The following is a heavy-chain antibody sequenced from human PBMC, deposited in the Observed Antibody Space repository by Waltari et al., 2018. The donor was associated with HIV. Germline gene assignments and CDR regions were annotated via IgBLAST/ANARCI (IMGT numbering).Heavy chain of an antibody. CDR3: ARDKIYGDYYYGMDV. CDR2: IWYDGSNK. Sequence: QVQLVESGGGVVQPGRSLRLSCAASGFTFSSYGMHWVRQAPGKGLEWVAVIWYDGSNKYYADSVKGRFTISRDNSKNTLYLQMNSLRAEDTAVYYCARDKIYGDYYYGMDVWGQGTTVTVSS. D-gene: IGHD4-17*01. CDR1: GFTFSSYG. V-gene: IGHV3-33*01. J-gene: IGHJ6*02.